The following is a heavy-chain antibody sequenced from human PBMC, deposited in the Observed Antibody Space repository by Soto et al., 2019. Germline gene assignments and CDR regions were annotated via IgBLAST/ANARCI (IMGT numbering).Heavy chain of an antibody. CDR1: GGTFSSYT. CDR2: IIPILGIA. V-gene: IGHV1-69*04. Sequence: SVKVSCKASGGTFSSYTISCVRQAPGQGLEWMGRIIPILGIANYAQKFQGRVTITADKSTSTAYMELSSLRSEDTAVYYCARDRERDYDFWSGQDPNWFDPWGQGTLVTVSS. J-gene: IGHJ5*02. D-gene: IGHD3-3*01. CDR3: ARDRERDYDFWSGQDPNWFDP.